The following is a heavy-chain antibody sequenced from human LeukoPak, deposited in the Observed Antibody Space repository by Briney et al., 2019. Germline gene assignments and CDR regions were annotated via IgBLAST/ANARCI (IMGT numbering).Heavy chain of an antibody. D-gene: IGHD3-22*01. V-gene: IGHV4-59*01. CDR3: ASYYDSSFDY. J-gene: IGHJ4*02. CDR1: GVSITTYS. Sequence: PSETLSLTCTVSGVSITTYSWSWIRQPPGKGLEWIGYINYSGSTNYNPSLKSRVTISVDTSKNQFSLKLSSVTAADTAVYYCASYYDSSFDYWGQGTLVTVSS. CDR2: INYSGST.